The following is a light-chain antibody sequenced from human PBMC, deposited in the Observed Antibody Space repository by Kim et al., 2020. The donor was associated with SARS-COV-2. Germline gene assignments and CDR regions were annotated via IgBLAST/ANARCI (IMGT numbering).Light chain of an antibody. CDR2: DAS. CDR3: LHSDSYSGT. CDR1: QSINNG. Sequence: ASEGDRVTSTCRASQSINNGLAWYQHKPGEAPRLLIYDASSLESGVPSRFGGSGSGTEFTLTITSLQPDDSATYYCLHSDSYSGTFGQGTKVDIK. J-gene: IGKJ1*01. V-gene: IGKV1-5*01.